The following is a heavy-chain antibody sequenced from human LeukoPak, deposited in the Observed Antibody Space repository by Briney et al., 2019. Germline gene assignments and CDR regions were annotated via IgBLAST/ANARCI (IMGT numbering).Heavy chain of an antibody. V-gene: IGHV3-30*18. Sequence: GRSLRLSCAASGFTFSSYGMHWVRQAPGKGLEWVAVISYDGSNKYYADSVKGRFTISRDNSKNTLYLQMNSLRAEDTAVYYCAKALQVMTTSDWFDPWGQGTLVTVSS. J-gene: IGHJ5*02. CDR1: GFTFSSYG. D-gene: IGHD4-11*01. CDR3: AKALQVMTTSDWFDP. CDR2: ISYDGSNK.